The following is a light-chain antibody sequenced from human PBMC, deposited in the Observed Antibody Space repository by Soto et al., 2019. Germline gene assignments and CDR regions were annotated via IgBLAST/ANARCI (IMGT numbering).Light chain of an antibody. CDR3: IQTLPTPFT. CDR2: KAT. V-gene: IGKV1-5*03. J-gene: IGKJ4*01. CDR1: QTISSW. Sequence: DIQMTQSPSTLSGSVGDRVTITCRASQTISSWLAWYQQKPGKAPKLLIYKATSRASGVPDRFSGSGSGTDFTLKISRVEAEDFGVYYCIQTLPTPFTFGGGTKVDIK.